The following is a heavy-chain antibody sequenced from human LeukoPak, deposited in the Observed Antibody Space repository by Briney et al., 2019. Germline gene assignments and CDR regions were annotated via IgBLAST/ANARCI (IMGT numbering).Heavy chain of an antibody. J-gene: IGHJ5*02. CDR1: GYSFTSYW. Sequence: GESLKISCKGSGYSFTSYWIGWVRQMPGKGLEWMGIIYPGDSDTRYSPSFQGQVTISADKSISTAYLQWSSLKASDTAMYYCARGERYSSSWYGPGELNWFDPWGQGTLVTVSS. D-gene: IGHD6-13*01. V-gene: IGHV5-51*01. CDR2: IYPGDSDT. CDR3: ARGERYSSSWYGPGELNWFDP.